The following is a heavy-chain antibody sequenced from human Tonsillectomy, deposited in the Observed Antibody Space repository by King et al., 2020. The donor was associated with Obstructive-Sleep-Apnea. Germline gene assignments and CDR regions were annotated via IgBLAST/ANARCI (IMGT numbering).Heavy chain of an antibody. CDR1: GYSFTSYA. CDR3: ARMVYSSSWYRFFDS. J-gene: IGHJ4*02. D-gene: IGHD6-13*01. Sequence: QLVQSGSELKTPGASVKVSCKASGYSFTSYAKHWVRQAPVQGLEWRGRIHNNTVNQTYAQCFTGRFVFSLDTSGSTAYLQISSLKAEDTAVYYCARMVYSSSWYRFFDSWGQGTLVTVSS. CDR2: IHNNTVNQ. V-gene: IGHV7-4-1*02.